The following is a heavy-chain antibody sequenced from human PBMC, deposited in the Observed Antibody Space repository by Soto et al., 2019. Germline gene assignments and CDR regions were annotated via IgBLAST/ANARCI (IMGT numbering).Heavy chain of an antibody. V-gene: IGHV3-33*01. CDR2: IWYDGSNK. Sequence: QVQLVESGGGVVQPGRSLRLSCAASGFTFSSYGMHWVRQAPGKGLEWVAVIWYDGSNKYYADSVKGRFTISIDNSKNTLYLQMNSLRAEDTAVYYCAREPYLWFGELLNGIDYWGQGTLVTVSS. CDR1: GFTFSSYG. J-gene: IGHJ4*02. D-gene: IGHD3-10*01. CDR3: AREPYLWFGELLNGIDY.